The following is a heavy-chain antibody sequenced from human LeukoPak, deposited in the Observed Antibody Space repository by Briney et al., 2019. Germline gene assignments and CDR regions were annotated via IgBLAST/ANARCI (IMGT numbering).Heavy chain of an antibody. CDR1: GYTFTNYD. D-gene: IGHD5-24*01. J-gene: IGHJ4*02. CDR3: ARGDVYFDY. CDR2: ISAYNRNT. Sequence: ASVKVSCTSSGYTFTNYDIKWVRQAPGQGLEWMGWISAYNRNTNYAQKFQGRVTMTTDTSTTTAFMELRSLTSDDTAVYHCARGDVYFDYWGQGTLVTVSS. V-gene: IGHV1-18*01.